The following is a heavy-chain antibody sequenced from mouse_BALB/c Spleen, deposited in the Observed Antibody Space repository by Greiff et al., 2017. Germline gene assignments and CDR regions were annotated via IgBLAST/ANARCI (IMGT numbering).Heavy chain of an antibody. V-gene: IGHV5-12-1*01. CDR2: ISSGGGST. Sequence: EVQRVESGGGLVKPGGSLKLSCAASGFAFSSSDMSWVSQTPEKRLEWVAYISSGGGSTYYPDTVKGRFTISRDKAKNTVYLQMSSLKSEDTAVYYCARHHSTAHPMDDWGQGTSVTVSS. CDR1: GFAFSSSD. D-gene: IGHD1-2*01. CDR3: ARHHSTAHPMDD. J-gene: IGHJ4*01.